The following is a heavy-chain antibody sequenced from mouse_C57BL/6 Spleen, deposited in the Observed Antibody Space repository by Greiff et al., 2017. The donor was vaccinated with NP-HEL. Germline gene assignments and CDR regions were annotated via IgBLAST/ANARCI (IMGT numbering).Heavy chain of an antibody. CDR2: IHPNSGST. J-gene: IGHJ3*01. D-gene: IGHD1-1*01. V-gene: IGHV1-64*01. Sequence: VQLQQPGAELVKPGASVKLSCKASGYTFTSYWMHWVKQRPGQGLEWIGMIHPNSGSTNYNEKFKSKATLTVDKSSRTAYMQLSSLTSEDSAAYYCARALGYGSSFPFAYWGQGTLVTVSA. CDR3: ARALGYGSSFPFAY. CDR1: GYTFTSYW.